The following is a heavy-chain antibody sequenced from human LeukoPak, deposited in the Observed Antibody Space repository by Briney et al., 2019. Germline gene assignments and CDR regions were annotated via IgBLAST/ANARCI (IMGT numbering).Heavy chain of an antibody. CDR1: GYTFTSYD. CDR2: MNPNSGNT. D-gene: IGHD5-12*01. V-gene: IGHV1-8*01. CDR3: ARGGNSLFLFDY. J-gene: IGHJ4*02. Sequence: ASVKVSCKASGYTFTSYDINWVRQATGQGLEWMGWMNPNSGNTGYAQKFQGRVTMTRNTSISTAYMELRSLRSDDTAVYYCARGGNSLFLFDYWGQGTLVTVSS.